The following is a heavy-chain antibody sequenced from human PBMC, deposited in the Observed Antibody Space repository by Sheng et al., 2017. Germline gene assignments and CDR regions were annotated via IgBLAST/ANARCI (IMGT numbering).Heavy chain of an antibody. J-gene: IGHJ4*03. CDR3: ARGRGGERXNGYF. CDR1: GYTFINYD. V-gene: IGHV1-8*03. CDR2: INAKTGNT. D-gene: IGHD7-27*01. Sequence: QVQLVQSGAEVKEPGASVKVSCKASGYTFINYDVKWVRQAPGQGPEWMAWINAKTGNTGYAQKFQGRLTITRDTSTDTSYMELTGLKSEDTAVYYCARGRGGERXNGYF.